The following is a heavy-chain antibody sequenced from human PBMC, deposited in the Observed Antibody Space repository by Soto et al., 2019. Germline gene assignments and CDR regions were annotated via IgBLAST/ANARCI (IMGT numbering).Heavy chain of an antibody. CDR2: FYYTGST. D-gene: IGHD1-1*01. CDR1: GGSISSYS. CDR3: ARWTYNQGFDP. V-gene: IGHV4-59*08. Sequence: SETLSLTCTISGGSISSYSWNWIRQPPGKGLEWIGYFYYTGSTYYNPSFKSRVSISIDTSKNQFSLNVTSVTAADTAVYYCARWTYNQGFDPWGQGTLVTVSS. J-gene: IGHJ5*02.